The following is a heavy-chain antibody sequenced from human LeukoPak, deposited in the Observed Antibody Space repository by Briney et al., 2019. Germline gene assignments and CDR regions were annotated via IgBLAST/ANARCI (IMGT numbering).Heavy chain of an antibody. CDR3: ARILSYGDYYYYYMDV. V-gene: IGHV4-59*01. D-gene: IGHD4-17*01. CDR2: IYYSGST. J-gene: IGHJ6*03. Sequence: SETLSLTCTVSGGSITRYYWSWIRQPPGKGLEWIGYIYYSGSTNYNPSLKRRVTTSVDTSKNQFPLRLSSVTAADTAVYYCARILSYGDYYYYYMDVWGKGTTVTVPS. CDR1: GGSITRYY.